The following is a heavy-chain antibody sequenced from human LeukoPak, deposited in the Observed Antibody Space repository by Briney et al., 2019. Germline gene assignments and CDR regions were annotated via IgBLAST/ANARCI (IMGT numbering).Heavy chain of an antibody. V-gene: IGHV5-51*01. D-gene: IGHD3-22*01. CDR3: ARSAMIADDAFDI. CDR2: IYPGDSDT. CDR1: GYSFTSYW. Sequence: PGESLKISCKGSGYSFTSYWIGWVRQMPGKGLEWMGIIYPGDSDTRYSPSFQGQVTISADKSISTAYLQWSSLKASDTAMYYCARSAMIADDAFDIWGQGTMVTVSS. J-gene: IGHJ3*02.